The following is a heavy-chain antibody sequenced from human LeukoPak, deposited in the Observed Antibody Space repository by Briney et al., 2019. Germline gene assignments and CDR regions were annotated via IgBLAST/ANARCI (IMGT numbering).Heavy chain of an antibody. CDR2: IKQDGSEK. V-gene: IGHV3-7*01. Sequence: GGSLRLSCAASGFTFSSYWMSWVRQAPGEGLEWVANIKQDGSEKYYVDSVKGRFTISRDNAKNSLYLQMNSLRAEDTAVYYCAGVQALDAFDIWGQGTMVTVSS. D-gene: IGHD1-1*01. CDR3: AGVQALDAFDI. J-gene: IGHJ3*02. CDR1: GFTFSSYW.